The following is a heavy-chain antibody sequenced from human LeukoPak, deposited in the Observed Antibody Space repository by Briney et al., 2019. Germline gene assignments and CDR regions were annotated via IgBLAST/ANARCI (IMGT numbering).Heavy chain of an antibody. CDR1: GYTYTSYY. Sequence: GASVKVSCKASGYTYTSYYMDWVRQAPGQGLEWMGIINPSGGSTSYAQKFQGRVTMTRDTSTSTVYMELSSLRSEDTAVYYCASCHRGGICRWGQGTLVTVSS. J-gene: IGHJ4*02. CDR3: ASCHRGGICR. V-gene: IGHV1-46*01. CDR2: INPSGGST. D-gene: IGHD2-15*01.